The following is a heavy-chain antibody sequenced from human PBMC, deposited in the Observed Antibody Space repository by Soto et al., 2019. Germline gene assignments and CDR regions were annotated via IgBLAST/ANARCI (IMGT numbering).Heavy chain of an antibody. CDR2: INHSDRTT. CDR3: ASAPTMRGAYVDY. V-gene: IGHV1-46*01. CDR1: GYSFTSYY. Sequence: QVQLVQSGAEVKKPGASVKVSCKTSGYSFTSYYIHWVRQAPRQGLEWMGIINHSDRTTYYAQKFQGRVTRTSDTSTSTVYMELSSLRSEDTAVYYCASAPTMRGAYVDYWGQGALVTVSS. J-gene: IGHJ4*02.